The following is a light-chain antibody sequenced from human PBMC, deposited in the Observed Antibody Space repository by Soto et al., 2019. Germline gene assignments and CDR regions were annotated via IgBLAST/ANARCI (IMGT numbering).Light chain of an antibody. J-gene: IGLJ3*02. CDR1: SGHNNYA. V-gene: IGLV4-69*01. CDR2: ITSDGTY. CDR3: QTWDTGIL. Sequence: QPVLTQSPFASASLGASVKLTCTLSSGHNNYAIAWHQQQPGKGPRYLIKITSDGTYTKGDGVPHRFSGSRSGAERSLTISSLQPDDEADYYCQTWDTGILFGGGTKLTVL.